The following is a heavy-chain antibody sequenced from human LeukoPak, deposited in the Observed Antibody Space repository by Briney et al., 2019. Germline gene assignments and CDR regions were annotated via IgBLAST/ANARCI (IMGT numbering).Heavy chain of an antibody. CDR3: ARERTRGCNGDICLDGFDI. CDR2: IGVDDDT. V-gene: IGHV3-13*01. CDR1: GLTFNNQD. Sequence: GGSLRLSCVASGLTFNNQDMHWVRQSAGKGLEWVSAIGVDDDTYYSASVKGRFTISRENARNSLYLQMNSLRAEDTAVYYCARERTRGCNGDICLDGFDIWGRGTKVTVSS. D-gene: IGHD2-15*01. J-gene: IGHJ3*02.